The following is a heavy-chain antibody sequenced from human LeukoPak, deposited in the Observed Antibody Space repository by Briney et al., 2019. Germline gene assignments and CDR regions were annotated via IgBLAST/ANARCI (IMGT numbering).Heavy chain of an antibody. J-gene: IGHJ6*02. Sequence: GGSLRLSCAASGFTFSRYAMSWVRQAPGKGLEWVSSISGSAASTYYADSVRGRFTISRDNSKNTLYLQMNSLRAEDTAVYYCAKEIEYCSSTSCYYYYGMDVWGQGTTVTVSS. D-gene: IGHD2-2*01. CDR2: ISGSAAST. CDR3: AKEIEYCSSTSCYYYYGMDV. CDR1: GFTFSRYA. V-gene: IGHV3-23*01.